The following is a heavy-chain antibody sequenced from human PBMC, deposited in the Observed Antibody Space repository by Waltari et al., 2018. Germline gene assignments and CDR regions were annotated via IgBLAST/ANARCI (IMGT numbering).Heavy chain of an antibody. Sequence: EVQLEESGGGLIQPGGSLRLSCAASGFTVSSKYMSWVRQAPGKVLGWGSVIYSGVSIYYADSVKGRFTISRGNSKNTVYLQMNSRRVEDTAVYYCAREAPGYFDLWGRGTLVTGSS. CDR2: IYSGVSI. J-gene: IGHJ2*01. CDR3: AREAPGYFDL. V-gene: IGHV3-53*01. CDR1: GFTVSSKY.